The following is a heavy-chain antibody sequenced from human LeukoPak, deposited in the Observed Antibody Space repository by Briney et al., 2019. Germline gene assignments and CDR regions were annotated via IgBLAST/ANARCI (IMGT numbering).Heavy chain of an antibody. D-gene: IGHD2-2*01. CDR2: IYYSGST. CDR1: GGSISSYY. Sequence: SSETLSLTCTVSGGSISSYYWSWIRQPPGKGLEWIGYIYYSGSTNYNPSLKSRVTISVDTSKNQFSLKLSSVTAADTAVYYCARSCCSSTSCWRGYFDHWGQGTLVTVSS. V-gene: IGHV4-59*01. CDR3: ARSCCSSTSCWRGYFDH. J-gene: IGHJ4*02.